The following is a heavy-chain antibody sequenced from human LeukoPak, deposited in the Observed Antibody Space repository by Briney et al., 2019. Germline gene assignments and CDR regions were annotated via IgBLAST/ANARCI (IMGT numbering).Heavy chain of an antibody. D-gene: IGHD2-21*01. CDR3: VRGSSLIV. J-gene: IGHJ4*02. Sequence: PGGSLRLSCAASGFTLSSHWMEWVRQAPGKGLECVSRISPDGTYTHHADSVKGRFTISRDNAQNTLYLQMNILRAEDTALYYCVRGSSLIVWGQGTLVTVSS. CDR2: ISPDGTYT. V-gene: IGHV3-74*01. CDR1: GFTLSSHW.